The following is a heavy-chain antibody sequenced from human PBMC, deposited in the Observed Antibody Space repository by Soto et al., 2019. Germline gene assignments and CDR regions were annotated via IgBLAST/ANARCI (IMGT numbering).Heavy chain of an antibody. Sequence: QVQLVESGGGVVQPGRSLRLSCAASGFTFTNYGMHWVRQAPGKGLEWVAVIWYDGSNKYNADSVKGRFTISKDNSQNTLYLQMNNLRAEDTAMYYCTRDPYGGSRYYFDSWGQGTLVTVSS. CDR3: TRDPYGGSRYYFDS. J-gene: IGHJ4*02. D-gene: IGHD1-26*01. CDR1: GFTFTNYG. V-gene: IGHV3-33*01. CDR2: IWYDGSNK.